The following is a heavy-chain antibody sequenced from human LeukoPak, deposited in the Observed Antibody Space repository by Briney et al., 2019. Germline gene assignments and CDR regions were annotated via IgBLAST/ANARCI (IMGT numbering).Heavy chain of an antibody. Sequence: PGGSLRFSCAASGLAFGSYGMNWVRQAPGKGLEWDSAISSSSSYIYYADSVKGRFTISRDNTKNSLYLQMNSLRAEDTAVYYCAITNIRNYWGQGTLVTVSS. CDR1: GLAFGSYG. V-gene: IGHV3-21*01. J-gene: IGHJ4*02. D-gene: IGHD2/OR15-2a*01. CDR3: AITNIRNY. CDR2: ISSSSSYI.